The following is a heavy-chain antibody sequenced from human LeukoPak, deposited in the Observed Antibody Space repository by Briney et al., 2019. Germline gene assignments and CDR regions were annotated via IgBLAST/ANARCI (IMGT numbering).Heavy chain of an antibody. CDR2: ISGSGGST. Sequence: PGGSLRLSCAASGFTFKTYAMTWVRQGPGKGLEWVSAISGSGGSTYYADSVKGRFTISRDNAKSTLYLQMNSLRADDTAVYYCARGGYDHAFDIWGQGTMVTVSS. V-gene: IGHV3-23*01. D-gene: IGHD2-15*01. CDR3: ARGGYDHAFDI. CDR1: GFTFKTYA. J-gene: IGHJ3*02.